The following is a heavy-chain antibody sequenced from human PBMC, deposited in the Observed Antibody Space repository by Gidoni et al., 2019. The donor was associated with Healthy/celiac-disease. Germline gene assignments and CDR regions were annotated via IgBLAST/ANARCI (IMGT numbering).Heavy chain of an antibody. CDR2: IKSKTDGGKT. V-gene: IGHV3-15*01. CDR3: TRGHRQAPYSSGWSSLDY. CDR1: GFTFSNAW. D-gene: IGHD6-19*01. J-gene: IGHJ4*02. Sequence: AASGFTFSNAWMSGGRQAPGKGLEWVGRIKSKTDGGKTDYAAPVKGRFTISRDDSKNTLYLQMNSLKTEDTAVYYCTRGHRQAPYSSGWSSLDYWGQGTLVTVSS.